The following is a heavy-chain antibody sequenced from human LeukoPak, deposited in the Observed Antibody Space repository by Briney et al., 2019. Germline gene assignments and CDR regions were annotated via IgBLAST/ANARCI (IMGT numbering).Heavy chain of an antibody. CDR1: GFTFSTYD. V-gene: IGHV3-13*04. J-gene: IGHJ3*02. D-gene: IGHD3-16*01. CDR2: IETAGET. CDR3: ARDYSGENVSDI. Sequence: GGSLRLSCAASGFTFSTYDMHWVRQATGKGLEWVSAIETAGETHYAGFVKGRFTISRENAKNSLYLQMNSLRAGDTAVYYCARDYSGENVSDIWGQGTMVTVSS.